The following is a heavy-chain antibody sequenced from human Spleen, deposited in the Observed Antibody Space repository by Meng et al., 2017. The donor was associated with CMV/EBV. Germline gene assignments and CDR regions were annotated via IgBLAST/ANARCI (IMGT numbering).Heavy chain of an antibody. CDR1: GYTFRDHG. CDR2: IRVDNGNT. D-gene: IGHD2-2*01. V-gene: IGHV1-18*01. J-gene: IGHJ2*01. CDR3: ARVVPAALPDWYFDL. Sequence: ASVKVSCKASGYTFRDHGISWVRQAPGQGLEWMGWIRVDNGNTNYAQKFQDRVAMTTDTSTNTVHMELRSLRSEDTAVYYCARVVPAALPDWYFDLWGRGTLVTVSS.